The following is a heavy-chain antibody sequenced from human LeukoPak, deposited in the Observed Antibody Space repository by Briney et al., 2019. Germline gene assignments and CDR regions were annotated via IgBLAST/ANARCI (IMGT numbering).Heavy chain of an antibody. CDR1: GFSFSSYS. CDR2: INSRGTYI. D-gene: IGHD6-19*01. V-gene: IGHV3-21*01. J-gene: IGHJ5*02. CDR3: ARAPSNGWIIGWFDP. Sequence: GGSLRPSCAASGFSFSSYSMNWVRQAPGKGLEWVSSINSRGTYIYYADSLEGRFTISRDNAENSLHLQMNSLRAEDTAVYYCARAPSNGWIIGWFDPWGQGTLVTVSS.